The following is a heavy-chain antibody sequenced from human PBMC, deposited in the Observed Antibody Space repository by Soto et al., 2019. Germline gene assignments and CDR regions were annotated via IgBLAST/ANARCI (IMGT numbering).Heavy chain of an antibody. D-gene: IGHD2-8*01. CDR1: GFTFSNYN. Sequence: EVQLVESGGGLVKPGESLRLSCAASGFTFSNYNINWVRQAPGKGLEWVSAITSRSIDMYYADSVKGRFTISRDDAKNSLSLQLNGLIAEDTSVYFWVRELYPAKAFDIWVQCTMVTVS. V-gene: IGHV3-21*01. J-gene: IGHJ3*02. CDR3: VRELYPAKAFDI. CDR2: ITSRSIDM.